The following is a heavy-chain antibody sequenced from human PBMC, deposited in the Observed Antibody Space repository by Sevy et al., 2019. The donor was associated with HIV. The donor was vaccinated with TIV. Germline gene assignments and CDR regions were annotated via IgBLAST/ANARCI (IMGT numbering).Heavy chain of an antibody. CDR1: GFNFNIYS. Sequence: GGSLRLSCVASGFNFNIYSMSWVRQAPGKGLGWVSTLSFGCGRINHADSVQGRFTMSRDDSKKTVYLEMNSLRAEDTAMYYCAREGCTRPHDHWGQGTLVTVSS. J-gene: IGHJ4*02. CDR3: AREGCTRPHDH. CDR2: LSFGCGRI. V-gene: IGHV3-23*01. D-gene: IGHD2-8*01.